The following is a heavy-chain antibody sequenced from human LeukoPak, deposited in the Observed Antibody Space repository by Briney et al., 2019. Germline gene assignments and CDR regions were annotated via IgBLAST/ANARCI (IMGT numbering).Heavy chain of an antibody. CDR1: GFTFSSYS. J-gene: IGHJ5*02. D-gene: IGHD6-13*01. Sequence: PGGSLRLSCAASGFTFSSYSMNWVRQAPGKGLEWVSSISSSSSYIYYADSVKGRFTISRDNAKNSLYLQMNSLRADDTAVYYCARDGITATAKGWRYWFDPWGQGTLVTVSS. CDR2: ISSSSSYI. V-gene: IGHV3-21*01. CDR3: ARDGITATAKGWRYWFDP.